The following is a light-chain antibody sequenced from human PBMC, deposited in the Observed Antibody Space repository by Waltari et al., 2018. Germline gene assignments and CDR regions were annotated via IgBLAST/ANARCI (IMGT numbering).Light chain of an antibody. Sequence: SYELTQPASVSVPPGQTAPTPCSRHELGHKYTSWYQQRPAQSPVLVMYQDDKRPSGIPERFSGSSSENTATLTISGTQPVDEADYYCQTWDTNTAVFGTGTTVNVL. CDR2: QDD. J-gene: IGLJ1*01. V-gene: IGLV3-1*01. CDR3: QTWDTNTAV. CDR1: ELGHKY.